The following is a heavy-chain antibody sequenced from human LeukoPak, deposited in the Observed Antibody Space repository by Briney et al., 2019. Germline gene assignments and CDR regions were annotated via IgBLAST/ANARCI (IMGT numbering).Heavy chain of an antibody. V-gene: IGHV3-20*04. CDR1: GFTFDDYG. Sequence: GGSLRLSCAASGFTFDDYGMSWVRQAPGKGLEWVSGINWNGGSTTYADSVRGRFTISRDNAKNSLYLKMSSLRAEDTALYYCVRETPIAVAGTIYFYFYMDVWGKGTTVTVSS. CDR3: VRETPIAVAGTIYFYFYMDV. CDR2: INWNGGST. D-gene: IGHD6-19*01. J-gene: IGHJ6*03.